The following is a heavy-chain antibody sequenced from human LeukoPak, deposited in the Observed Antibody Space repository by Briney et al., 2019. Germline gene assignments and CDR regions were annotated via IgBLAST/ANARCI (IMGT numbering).Heavy chain of an antibody. Sequence: PSETLSLTCTVSGGSISSYYWSWIRQPAGKGLEWIGYIYYSGSTYYNPSLRSRLTISLDTSKNQFSLKLTSVTAADTAMYYCARDHEDFGDLSKSGMDVWGQGTTVTVSS. V-gene: IGHV4-59*06. J-gene: IGHJ6*02. CDR3: ARDHEDFGDLSKSGMDV. D-gene: IGHD3-10*01. CDR1: GGSISSYY. CDR2: IYYSGST.